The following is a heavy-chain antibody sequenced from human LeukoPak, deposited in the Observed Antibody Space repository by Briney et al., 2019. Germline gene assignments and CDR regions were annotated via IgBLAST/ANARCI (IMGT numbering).Heavy chain of an antibody. CDR3: ARDGGSGRWLQLPKYPRPAVSAIDY. D-gene: IGHD5-12*01. Sequence: VKXSCKAXXXXFTSXYMHWVRQAPGQGLEWMGIINPSGGSTSYAQKFQGRVTMTRDTSTSTVYMELSSLRSEDTAVYYCARDGGSGRWLQLPKYPRPAVSAIDYWGQGTLVTVSS. J-gene: IGHJ4*02. V-gene: IGHV1-46*01. CDR1: XXXFTSXY. CDR2: INPSGGST.